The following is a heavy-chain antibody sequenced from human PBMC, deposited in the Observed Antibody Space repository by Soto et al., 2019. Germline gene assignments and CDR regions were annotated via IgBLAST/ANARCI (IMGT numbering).Heavy chain of an antibody. CDR2: ITSDSSII. Sequence: GGSLRLSCVASGFTFSAYTMNWVRQAPGKGLEWVSFITSDSSIIYYADSVKGRFTISRDNAKNSLYLQMSSLRDEDTAVYYCARYSVAGSGKSNDAWGQGTLVTVSS. CDR3: ARYSVAGSGKSNDA. V-gene: IGHV3-48*02. D-gene: IGHD1-1*01. J-gene: IGHJ5*02. CDR1: GFTFSAYT.